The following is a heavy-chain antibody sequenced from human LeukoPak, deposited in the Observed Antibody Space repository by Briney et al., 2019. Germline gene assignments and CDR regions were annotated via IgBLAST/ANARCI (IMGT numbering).Heavy chain of an antibody. D-gene: IGHD3-16*01. Sequence: PGGSLRLSCAAFGFTISSNFISWVRQAPGKGLEWVSIIYSGGGTYYADSVKGRFTISRDNSKNTLYLQMNSLRAEDTAVYYCARDYAWFDPWGQGTLVTVSS. V-gene: IGHV3-66*01. CDR2: IYSGGGT. CDR3: ARDYAWFDP. J-gene: IGHJ5*02. CDR1: GFTISSNF.